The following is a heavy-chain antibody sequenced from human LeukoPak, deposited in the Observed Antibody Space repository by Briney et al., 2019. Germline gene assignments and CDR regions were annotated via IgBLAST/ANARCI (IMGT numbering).Heavy chain of an antibody. D-gene: IGHD3-22*01. CDR1: GFTFSSYW. J-gene: IGHJ4*02. Sequence: PGGSLRLSCAASGFTFSSYWMSWVRQAPGKGLEWVSSISSSSYYIYYADSVKGRFTISRDNDKNSLYLQMNSLRAEDTAVYYCARVGYDSSGYYYYFDYWGQGTLVTVSS. CDR2: ISSSSYYI. CDR3: ARVGYDSSGYYYYFDY. V-gene: IGHV3-21*01.